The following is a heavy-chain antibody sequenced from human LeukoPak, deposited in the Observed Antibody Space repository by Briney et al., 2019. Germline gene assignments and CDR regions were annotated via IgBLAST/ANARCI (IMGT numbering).Heavy chain of an antibody. Sequence: SETLSLTCAVYGGSFSGYYWSWIRQPPGKGLEWIGEINHSGSTNYNPSLKSRVTISVDTSKNQFSPKLSSVTAADTAVYYCARGIHLPGSWGQGTLVTVSS. J-gene: IGHJ4*02. CDR3: ARGIHLPGS. V-gene: IGHV4-34*01. D-gene: IGHD2-15*01. CDR1: GGSFSGYY. CDR2: INHSGST.